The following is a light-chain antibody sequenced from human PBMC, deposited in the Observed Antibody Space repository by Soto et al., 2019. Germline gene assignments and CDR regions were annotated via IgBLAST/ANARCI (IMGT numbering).Light chain of an antibody. CDR3: QSYDSSLSALV. CDR1: SSNIGAGYD. Sequence: QSVLTQPPSVSGATGQRVTISCTGSSSNIGAGYDVHWYQQLPGTAPKLLIYGNSNRPSGVPDRFSGSKSGTSASLAITGLQAEDEADYYCQSYDSSLSALVFGGGTQLTVL. CDR2: GNS. J-gene: IGLJ2*01. V-gene: IGLV1-40*01.